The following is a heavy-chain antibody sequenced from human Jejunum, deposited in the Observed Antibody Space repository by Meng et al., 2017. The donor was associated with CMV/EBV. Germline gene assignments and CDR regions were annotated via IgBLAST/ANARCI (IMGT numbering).Heavy chain of an antibody. CDR3: AKDILYHTGSFDI. J-gene: IGHJ3*02. D-gene: IGHD1-26*01. CDR2: VSWNSDVI. Sequence: SVFHLDAYAMHWVRQAPGKGLEWVSDVSWNSDVIGYADSVKGRFTISRDNAKNSLYLQMNSLRPEDTALYYCAKDILYHTGSFDIWGQGTMVTVSS. V-gene: IGHV3-9*01. CDR1: VFHLDAYA.